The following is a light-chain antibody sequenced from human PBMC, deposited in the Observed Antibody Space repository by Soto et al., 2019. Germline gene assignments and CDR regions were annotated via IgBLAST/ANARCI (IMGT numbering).Light chain of an antibody. J-gene: IGLJ2*01. CDR2: RNN. CDR3: AAWDDSLSGLV. Sequence: QSVLTQPPSASGTPGQRVTISCSGSSSNIGSNYVYWYQQLPGTAPKLLIYRNNQRPSGVPDRFSCSKSGTSASLAISGLRSEDEADYYCAAWDDSLSGLVFGGGTQLTVL. CDR1: SSNIGSNY. V-gene: IGLV1-47*01.